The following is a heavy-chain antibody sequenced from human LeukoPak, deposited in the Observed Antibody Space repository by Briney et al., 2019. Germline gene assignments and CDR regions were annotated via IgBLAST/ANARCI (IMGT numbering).Heavy chain of an antibody. CDR2: IYYSGST. CDR1: GGSISSYY. CDR3: ARENYGDHIDY. D-gene: IGHD4-17*01. Sequence: SETLSLTCTVSGGSISSYYWSWIRQPPGKGLEWIGYIYYSGSTNHNPSLKSRVTISVDTSKNQFSLKLSSVTAADTAVYYCARENYGDHIDYWGQGTLVTVSS. V-gene: IGHV4-59*01. J-gene: IGHJ4*02.